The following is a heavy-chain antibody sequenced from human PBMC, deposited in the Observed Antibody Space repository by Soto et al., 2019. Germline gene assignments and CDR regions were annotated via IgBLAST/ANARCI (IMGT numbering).Heavy chain of an antibody. CDR1: GGSIWSTNW. CDR3: ARADDNSGYGHY. D-gene: IGHD3-22*01. Sequence: QVQLQESGPGLVKPSGTLSLTCAVSGGSIWSTNWWSWVRQPPGKGLEWIGEIYHSGSTNYDPSLKSRVTISVDKSKNQFSLKLSSVTAAETAVYYCARADDNSGYGHYWGQGTLVTVSS. CDR2: IYHSGST. V-gene: IGHV4-4*02. J-gene: IGHJ4*02.